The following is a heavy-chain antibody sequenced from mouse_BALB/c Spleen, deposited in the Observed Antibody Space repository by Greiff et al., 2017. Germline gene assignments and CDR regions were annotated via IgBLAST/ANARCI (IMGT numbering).Heavy chain of an antibody. CDR3: ARGGSMITTGGPWFAY. V-gene: IGHV5-15*02. Sequence: EVKLMESGGGLVQPGGSRKLSCAASGFTFSDYGMAWVRQAPGKGPEWVAFISNLAYSIYYADTVTGRFTISRENAKNTLYLEMSSLRSEDTAMYYCARGGSMITTGGPWFAYWGQGTLVTVSA. CDR2: ISNLAYSI. D-gene: IGHD2-4*01. J-gene: IGHJ3*01. CDR1: GFTFSDYG.